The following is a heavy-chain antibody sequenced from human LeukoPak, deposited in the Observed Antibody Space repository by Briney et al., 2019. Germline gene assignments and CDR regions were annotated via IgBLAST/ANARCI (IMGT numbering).Heavy chain of an antibody. V-gene: IGHV3-15*01. CDR3: TTLAKIVFGIT. J-gene: IGHJ4*02. Sequence: GGPLRLSCAASGFTLSKAYMYWGRQAPGKGLEWVGRIKSKTDGGTTDYAAPVKGRFTISRDDSKNTLYLQMNSLKTEDTAVYYCTTLAKIVFGITWGQGTLVTVSS. CDR2: IKSKTDGGTT. D-gene: IGHD3-22*01. CDR1: GFTLSKAY.